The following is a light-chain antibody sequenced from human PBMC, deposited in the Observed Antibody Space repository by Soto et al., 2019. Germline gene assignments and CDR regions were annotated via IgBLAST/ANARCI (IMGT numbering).Light chain of an antibody. CDR3: QQYSSWVWT. CDR2: GAS. J-gene: IGKJ1*01. V-gene: IGKV3-15*01. CDR1: QSIGTK. Sequence: EIVMTQFPATLSKSPGESATFSCRASQSIGTKLAWYQQRPGQAPRLLMYGASTEATGIPARFSGSGSGTEFTLTIGSLQSDDFAVDYCQQYSSWVWTFGQGTKVEIK.